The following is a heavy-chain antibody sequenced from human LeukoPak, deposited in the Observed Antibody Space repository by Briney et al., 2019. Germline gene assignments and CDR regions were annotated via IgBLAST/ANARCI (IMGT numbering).Heavy chain of an antibody. D-gene: IGHD4-17*01. CDR2: IIPIFGTA. V-gene: IGHV1-69*06. CDR1: GGTFSSYA. Sequence: SVKVSCKASGGTFSSYAISWVRQAPGQGLEWMGGIIPIFGTANYAQKFQGRVTITADKSTSTAYMELSSLRSEDTAVYYCARGNYGDYEINTMDVWGKGTTVTVSS. CDR3: ARGNYGDYEINTMDV. J-gene: IGHJ6*03.